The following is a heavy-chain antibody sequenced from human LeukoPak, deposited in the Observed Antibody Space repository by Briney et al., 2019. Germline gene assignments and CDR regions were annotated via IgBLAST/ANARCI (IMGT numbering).Heavy chain of an antibody. Sequence: GGSLRLSCAASGFTFSSYVMSWVRQAPGKGLEWVSAISGSGGSTYYADSVKGRFTISRDNSKNTLYLQMNSLRAEDTAVYYCAKERGSGSYYLNYMDVWGKGTTVTVSS. CDR3: AKERGSGSYYLNYMDV. J-gene: IGHJ6*03. V-gene: IGHV3-23*01. D-gene: IGHD3-10*01. CDR2: ISGSGGST. CDR1: GFTFSSYV.